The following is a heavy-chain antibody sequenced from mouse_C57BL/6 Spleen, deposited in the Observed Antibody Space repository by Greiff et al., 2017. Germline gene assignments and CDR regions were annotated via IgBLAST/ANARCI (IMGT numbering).Heavy chain of an antibody. CDR1: GYTFTDYN. V-gene: IGHV1-18*01. J-gene: IGHJ4*01. Sequence: AQLQQSGPELVKPGASVKIPCKASGYTFTDYNMDWVKQSRGKSLEWIGDINPNNGGTIYNQKFEGKATLTVDKSSSTAYMGLRSLTSEDTAVYYCARNYDSCDMDYWGQGTSVTVSS. CDR2: INPNNGGT. CDR3: ARNYDSCDMDY. D-gene: IGHD1-1*02.